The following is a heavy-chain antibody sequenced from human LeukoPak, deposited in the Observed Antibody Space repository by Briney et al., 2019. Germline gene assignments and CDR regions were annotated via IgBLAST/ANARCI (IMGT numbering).Heavy chain of an antibody. D-gene: IGHD3-10*01. CDR2: IYYSGSN. Sequence: SETLSLTCTVSGGSFSSYYWSWIRQPPGKGLEWIGYIYYSGSNNYNPSHKSRVTISVDTSKNQFSLKLSSVTAADTAEYYCAREPYGSGTFDYWGQGTLVTVSA. J-gene: IGHJ4*02. CDR1: GGSFSSYY. V-gene: IGHV4-59*01. CDR3: AREPYGSGTFDY.